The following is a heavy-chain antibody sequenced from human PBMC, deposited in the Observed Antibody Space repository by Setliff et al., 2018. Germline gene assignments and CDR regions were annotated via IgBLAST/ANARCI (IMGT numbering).Heavy chain of an antibody. V-gene: IGHV1-46*01. J-gene: IGHJ4*02. Sequence: ASVKVSCKASGYTFTSYYTYWVRQAPGQGLEWMGTLNTGGGSASIVDQFQGRVSMTRDTSTSTVYMEINSLRPDDTAVYFCARGGVAAAGKKGVFEHWGQGTLVTVSS. CDR1: GYTFTSYY. CDR2: LNTGGGSA. CDR3: ARGGVAAAGKKGVFEH. D-gene: IGHD6-13*01.